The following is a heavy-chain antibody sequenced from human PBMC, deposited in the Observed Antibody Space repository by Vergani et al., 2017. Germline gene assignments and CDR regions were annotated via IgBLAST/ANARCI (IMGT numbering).Heavy chain of an antibody. J-gene: IGHJ4*02. Sequence: QVQLVESGGGVVQGGGSLRLSFATSGFTLSNYDMQWIRQGPGKGLEFVAFIQFDGSNQYYADSVKGRFTLSRDFSKNTLYLQMNSLRTDDTATYYCAKHFRGWGIDYWGQGTKVIVSS. CDR2: IQFDGSNQ. CDR3: AKHFRGWGIDY. CDR1: GFTLSNYD. D-gene: IGHD3-16*01. V-gene: IGHV3-30*02.